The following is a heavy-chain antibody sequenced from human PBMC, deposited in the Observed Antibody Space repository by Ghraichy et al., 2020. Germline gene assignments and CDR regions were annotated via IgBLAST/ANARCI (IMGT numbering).Heavy chain of an antibody. CDR1: GGSFSGYY. Sequence: GSLSLTCAVYGGSFSGYYWSWIRQPPGKGLEWIGEINHSGSTNYNPSLKSRVTISVDTSKNQFSLKLSSVTAADTAVYYCARYPRVGWFDPWGQGTLVTVSS. V-gene: IGHV4-34*01. CDR2: INHSGST. J-gene: IGHJ5*02. D-gene: IGHD1-26*01. CDR3: ARYPRVGWFDP.